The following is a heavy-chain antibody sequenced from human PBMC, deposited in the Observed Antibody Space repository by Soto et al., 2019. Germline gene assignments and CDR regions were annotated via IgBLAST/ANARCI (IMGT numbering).Heavy chain of an antibody. V-gene: IGHV4-59*01. D-gene: IGHD3-10*01. J-gene: IGHJ4*02. CDR1: GGSISSYY. Sequence: PSETLSLTCTVSGGSISSYYWSWIRQPPGKGLEWIGYIYYSGSTNYNPSLKSRVTISVDTSKNQFSLKLSSVTAADTAVYYCARVEVGEYYFDYWGQGTLVTVSS. CDR3: ARVEVGEYYFDY. CDR2: IYYSGST.